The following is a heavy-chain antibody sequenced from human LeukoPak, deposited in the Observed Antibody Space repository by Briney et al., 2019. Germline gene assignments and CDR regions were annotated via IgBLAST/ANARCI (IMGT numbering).Heavy chain of an antibody. Sequence: PSETLSLTCAVYGGSFSGYYWSWIRQPPGKGLEWIGEINHSGSTNYNPSLKSRVTISVDTSKNQFSLKLSSVTAADTAVYYCASGGLGCSGGSCYLPFDYWGQGTLVTVSS. D-gene: IGHD2-15*01. J-gene: IGHJ4*02. CDR2: INHSGST. CDR3: ASGGLGCSGGSCYLPFDY. CDR1: GGSFSGYY. V-gene: IGHV4-34*01.